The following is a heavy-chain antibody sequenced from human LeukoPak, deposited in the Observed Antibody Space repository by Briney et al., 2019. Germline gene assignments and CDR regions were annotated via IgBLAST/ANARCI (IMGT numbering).Heavy chain of an antibody. D-gene: IGHD3-16*01. J-gene: IGHJ4*02. CDR3: ARGRRGGNFAY. Sequence: SETLSLTCAVYGGSFSGYYWSWIRQPPGKGLEGIGEINHSGSTNYNPSLKSRVTISVDTSKNQFSLKLSSVTAADTAVYYCARGRRGGNFAYWGQGTLVTVSS. CDR2: INHSGST. V-gene: IGHV4-34*01. CDR1: GGSFSGYY.